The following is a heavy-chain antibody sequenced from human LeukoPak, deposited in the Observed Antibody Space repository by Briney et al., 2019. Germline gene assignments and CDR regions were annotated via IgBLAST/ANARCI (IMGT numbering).Heavy chain of an antibody. Sequence: PSETLSLTCAVYGGPFSGYYWSWIRQPPGKGLEWIGEINHSGSTNYNPSLKSRVTISVDTSKNQFSLKLSSVTAADTAVYYCARGPRIKRWLHRILGGFDYWGQGTLVTVSS. J-gene: IGHJ4*02. CDR1: GGPFSGYY. CDR2: INHSGST. CDR3: ARGPRIKRWLHRILGGFDY. D-gene: IGHD5-24*01. V-gene: IGHV4-34*01.